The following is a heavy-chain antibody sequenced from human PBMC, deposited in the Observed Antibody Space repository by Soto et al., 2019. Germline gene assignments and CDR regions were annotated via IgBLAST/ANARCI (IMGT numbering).Heavy chain of an antibody. CDR3: ASGFDFWSGYSLPYNY. D-gene: IGHD3-3*01. CDR2: IYYSGST. V-gene: IGHV4-39*07. J-gene: IGHJ4*02. Sequence: SETLSLTCTVSGVSISSSSYYWGWIRQPPGKGLEWIGSIYYSGSTYYNPSLKSRVTISVDTSKNQFSLKLSSVTAADTAVYYCASGFDFWSGYSLPYNYWGQGTLVTVSS. CDR1: GVSISSSSYY.